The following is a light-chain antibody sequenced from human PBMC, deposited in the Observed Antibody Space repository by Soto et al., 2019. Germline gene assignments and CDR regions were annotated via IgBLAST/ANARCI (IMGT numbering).Light chain of an antibody. Sequence: ETVLTQFPGTLSLSPGERATLSCRASQSVTNSYLAWFQQKPGQAPRLLIFGALSRATGIPDRFSGSGSGTDFTLTISRLEPEDFAVYYCQQYATPPWTFGQGTKVDIK. J-gene: IGKJ1*01. V-gene: IGKV3-20*01. CDR3: QQYATPPWT. CDR2: GAL. CDR1: QSVTNSY.